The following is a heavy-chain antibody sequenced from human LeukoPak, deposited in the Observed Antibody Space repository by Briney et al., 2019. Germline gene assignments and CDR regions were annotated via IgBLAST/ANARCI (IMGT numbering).Heavy chain of an antibody. CDR1: GFTFNTYA. D-gene: IGHD6-13*01. CDR3: AKDFTAADPNY. Sequence: GGSLRLSCAASGFTFNTYAMHWVRQAPGKGLEWVAVISYDGSNKYYADSVKGRFTISRDNSKNTLYLQMNSLRAEDTAVYYCAKDFTAADPNYWGQGTLVTVSS. J-gene: IGHJ4*02. CDR2: ISYDGSNK. V-gene: IGHV3-30*04.